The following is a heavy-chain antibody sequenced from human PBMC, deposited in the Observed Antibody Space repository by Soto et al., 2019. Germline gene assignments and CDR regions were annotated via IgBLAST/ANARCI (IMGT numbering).Heavy chain of an antibody. Sequence: QVQLGQSGAEVKKPGAYVKVSCKASGYTFTSYDINWVRQSTGQGLEWMGWINPNSGNTGYAPKFQGRVTMTRDTSRSTAYVARSSLRYADTAVYYCARGQGARREFDYWGQGTLVPVAS. J-gene: IGHJ4*02. V-gene: IGHV1-8*01. CDR2: INPNSGNT. D-gene: IGHD1-26*01. CDR3: ARGQGARREFDY. CDR1: GYTFTSYD.